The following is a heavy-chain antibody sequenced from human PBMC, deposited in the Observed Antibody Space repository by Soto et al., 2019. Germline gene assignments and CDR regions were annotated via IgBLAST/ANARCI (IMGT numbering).Heavy chain of an antibody. Sequence: SVKVSCKASGGTFSSYAISWVRQAPGQGLEWMGGIIPIFGTANYAQKFQGRVTITADESTSTAYMELSSLRSEDTAVYYCARMQRGADYGSGSYSPRNYYYYGMDVWGQGTTVTVSS. D-gene: IGHD3-10*01. CDR3: ARMQRGADYGSGSYSPRNYYYYGMDV. J-gene: IGHJ6*02. V-gene: IGHV1-69*13. CDR2: IIPIFGTA. CDR1: GGTFSSYA.